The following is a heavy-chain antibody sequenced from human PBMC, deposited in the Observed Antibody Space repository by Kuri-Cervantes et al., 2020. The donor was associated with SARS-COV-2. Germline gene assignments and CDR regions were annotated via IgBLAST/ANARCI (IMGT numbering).Heavy chain of an antibody. D-gene: IGHD7-27*01. Sequence: SETLSLTCSVSGYSISSGHCWGWIRQPPGKGLEWIGSVFYDGRTYYNPSLKSRVTVSVDTSKNQFSLKVNSVTAADTAVYYCARAGDNWGQGDDAFDIWGQGTMVTVSS. V-gene: IGHV4-38-2*02. CDR3: ARAGDNWGQGDDAFDI. CDR1: GYSISSGHC. J-gene: IGHJ3*02. CDR2: VFYDGRT.